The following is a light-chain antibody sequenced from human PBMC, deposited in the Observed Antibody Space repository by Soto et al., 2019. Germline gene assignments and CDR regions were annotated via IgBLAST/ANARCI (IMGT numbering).Light chain of an antibody. V-gene: IGKV3-20*01. CDR3: QQYGSSPGT. CDR1: QSVSSK. J-gene: IGKJ1*01. CDR2: GAS. Sequence: IELTQSPGTLSVSPGERATLSCRASQSVSSKLAWYQQKPGQAPRLLIYGASSRATGIPDRFSGSGSGTDLTITISRLEPEDFEVYYCQQYGSSPGTFGQGTKVDNK.